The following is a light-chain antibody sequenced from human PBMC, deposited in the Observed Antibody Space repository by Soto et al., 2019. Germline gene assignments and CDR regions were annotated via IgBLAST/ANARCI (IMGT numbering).Light chain of an antibody. V-gene: IGLV2-14*03. Sequence: QSVLTQPASVSGSPGQSISISCTGTSSDVGGYNFVSWYQHHTGKAPKLIIYDVNNRPSGVSNRFSGSKSGNTASLTISGLQAEDEADYYCTSYTTSSTYVFGSGTKSPS. J-gene: IGLJ1*01. CDR2: DVN. CDR1: SSDVGGYNF. CDR3: TSYTTSSTYV.